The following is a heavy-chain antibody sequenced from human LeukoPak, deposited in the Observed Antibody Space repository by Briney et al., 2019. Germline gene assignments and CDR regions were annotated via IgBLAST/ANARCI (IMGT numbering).Heavy chain of an antibody. Sequence: SETLSLTCTVSGGSISSYYWSWIRQPPGKGLEWIGYIYYSGSTYYNPSLKSRVTISVDTSKNQFSLKLSSVTAADTAVYYCARDGQQLGYYYGMDVWGQGTTVTVSS. V-gene: IGHV4-59*12. D-gene: IGHD6-13*01. CDR1: GGSISSYY. J-gene: IGHJ6*02. CDR3: ARDGQQLGYYYGMDV. CDR2: IYYSGST.